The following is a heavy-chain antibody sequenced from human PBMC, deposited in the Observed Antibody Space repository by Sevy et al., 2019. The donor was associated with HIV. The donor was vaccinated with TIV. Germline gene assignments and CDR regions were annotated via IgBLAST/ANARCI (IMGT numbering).Heavy chain of an antibody. CDR2: MNFNSGNT. Sequence: ASVKVSCKASGYTFTIYDINWVRQTSGQGLEWMGWMNFNSGNTGYAKKFEGRVSMTRDTSISTAYMELSSLTSEDTAMYYCARERTRNYYDLDYWGQGTMVTVSS. D-gene: IGHD1-26*01. CDR1: GYTFTIYD. CDR3: ARERTRNYYDLDY. V-gene: IGHV1-8*01. J-gene: IGHJ4*02.